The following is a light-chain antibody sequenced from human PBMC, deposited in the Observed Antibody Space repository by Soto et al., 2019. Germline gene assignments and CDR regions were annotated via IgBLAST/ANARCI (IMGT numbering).Light chain of an antibody. CDR2: GAS. V-gene: IGKV3-15*01. Sequence: IVMTHSPATLSVSPGERATLSCRASQSVSSNLAWYQQKPGQAPRLLIYGASTRATGIPARFSGSGSGTEFTLTISSLQSEDFAVYYCQQYNNWGGTFGQGTKVDIK. CDR1: QSVSSN. J-gene: IGKJ1*01. CDR3: QQYNNWGGT.